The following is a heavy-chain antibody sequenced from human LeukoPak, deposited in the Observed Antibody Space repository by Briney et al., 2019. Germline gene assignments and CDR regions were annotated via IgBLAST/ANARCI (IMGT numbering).Heavy chain of an antibody. CDR3: ADIGGGGSNTR. CDR2: IRKKSDRYTT. J-gene: IGHJ1*01. V-gene: IGHV3-72*01. CDR1: GITLSNYG. D-gene: IGHD2-15*01. Sequence: GGSLRLSCAVSGITLSNYGMSWVRQAPGKGLEWVGLIRKKSDRYTTEYAASVKGRFTISRDDSTNSVYLQMSSLKSEDTAVYYCADIGGGGSNTRWGEGTVVTVSS.